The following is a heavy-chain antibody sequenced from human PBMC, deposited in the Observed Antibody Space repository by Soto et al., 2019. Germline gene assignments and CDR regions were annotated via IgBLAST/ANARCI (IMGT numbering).Heavy chain of an antibody. CDR2: ISYDGSNK. J-gene: IGHJ6*02. CDR3: AALFRFLEWGIPYGMYV. Sequence: PGGSLRLSCAASGFTFSSYAMHWVRQAPGKELEWVAVISYDGSNKYYADSVKGRFTISRDNAKNSLYLQMNSLRAEDTAVYYCAALFRFLEWGIPYGMYVWGQGTTVTVSS. V-gene: IGHV3-30-3*01. D-gene: IGHD3-3*01. CDR1: GFTFSSYA.